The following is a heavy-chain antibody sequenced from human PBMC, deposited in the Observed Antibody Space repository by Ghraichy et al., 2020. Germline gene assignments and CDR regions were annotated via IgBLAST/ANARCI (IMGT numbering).Heavy chain of an antibody. CDR1: GFSLSTSGMC. CDR2: IDWDDDK. CDR3: ARIQGNYDFWSGYQDNYGMDV. D-gene: IGHD3-3*01. J-gene: IGHJ6*02. V-gene: IGHV2-70*01. Sequence: SGPTLVKPTQTLTLTCTFSGFSLSTSGMCVSWIRQPPGKALEWLALIDWDDDKYYSTSLKTRLTISKDTSKNQVVLTMTNMDPVDTATYYCARIQGNYDFWSGYQDNYGMDVWGQGTTVTVSS.